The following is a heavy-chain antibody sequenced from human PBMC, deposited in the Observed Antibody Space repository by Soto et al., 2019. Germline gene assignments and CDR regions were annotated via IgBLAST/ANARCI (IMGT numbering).Heavy chain of an antibody. J-gene: IGHJ6*02. D-gene: IGHD2-2*01. CDR2: IKSQGDGGTR. Sequence: WGSLRLSCAASGFSFINAWMIWFRHSPFKWLEWVGHIKSQGDGGTRDYAAPVKGRFTISRDDSKNTLFLQMNSLKNEDTAVYFCTTDLQAYCDGTTCYAGNYYYDDMDVWGQGTTVTVSS. CDR1: GFSFINAW. V-gene: IGHV3-15*01. CDR3: TTDLQAYCDGTTCYAGNYYYDDMDV.